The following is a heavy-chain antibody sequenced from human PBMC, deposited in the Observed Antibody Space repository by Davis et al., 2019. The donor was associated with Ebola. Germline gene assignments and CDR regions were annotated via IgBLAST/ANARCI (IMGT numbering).Heavy chain of an antibody. CDR1: GFTFTSYA. V-gene: IGHV3-23*01. D-gene: IGHD3-10*01. Sequence: PGESLKISCAASGFTFTSYAMSWVRQAPGKGLEWVSAISTSGDSTFYADSVKGRFTISRDNSKNTLYLQINNLRADDTAVYYCASRYGSGKFFSYWGQGTLVTVSS. CDR3: ASRYGSGKFFSY. CDR2: ISTSGDST. J-gene: IGHJ4*02.